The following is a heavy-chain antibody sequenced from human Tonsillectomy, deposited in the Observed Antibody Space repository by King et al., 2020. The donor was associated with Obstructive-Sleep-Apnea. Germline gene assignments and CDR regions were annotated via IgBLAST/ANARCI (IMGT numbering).Heavy chain of an antibody. J-gene: IGHJ6*02. CDR2: ISAYTGNI. D-gene: IGHD4-17*01. Sequence: QLVQSGVEVKKPGASVKVSCKASGYTFTNYGISWVRQAPGQGLEWMGWISAYTGNINYAQKFQGRVIMTTDTSTSTAYMDLRSLRSDDTAVYYCARESVTVSPPHMYFYYGMDVWGQGTTVTVSS. CDR3: ARESVTVSPPHMYFYYGMDV. V-gene: IGHV1-18*04. CDR1: GYTFTNYG.